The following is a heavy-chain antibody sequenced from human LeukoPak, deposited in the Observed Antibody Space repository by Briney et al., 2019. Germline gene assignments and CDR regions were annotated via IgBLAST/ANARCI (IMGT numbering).Heavy chain of an antibody. CDR3: ARSYDTNFDY. Sequence: SETLSLTCTASGGSIRSYYWSWFRQPPGKGLEWIGYIYFSGSTSYNPSLKSRVTISVDRSKNQFSLKLSSVAAAETAVYYCARSYDTNFDYWGQGTLVTVSS. V-gene: IGHV4-59*01. CDR2: IYFSGST. D-gene: IGHD3-3*01. J-gene: IGHJ4*02. CDR1: GGSIRSYY.